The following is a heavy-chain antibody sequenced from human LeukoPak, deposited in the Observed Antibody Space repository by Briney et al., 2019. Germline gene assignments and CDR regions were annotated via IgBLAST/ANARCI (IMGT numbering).Heavy chain of an antibody. CDR2: ISYGGSNK. J-gene: IGHJ4*02. CDR3: ARTPIRGYSGYDYFDY. CDR1: GFTFSSYA. V-gene: IGHV3-30-3*01. Sequence: GGSLRLSCAASGFTFSSYAMHWVRQAPGKGLEWVAVISYGGSNKYYADSVKGRFTISRDNSKNTLYLQMNSLRAEDTAVYYCARTPIRGYSGYDYFDYWGQGTLVTVSS. D-gene: IGHD5-12*01.